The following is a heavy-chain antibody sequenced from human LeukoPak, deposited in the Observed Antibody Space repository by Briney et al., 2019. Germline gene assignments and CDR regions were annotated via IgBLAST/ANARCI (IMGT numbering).Heavy chain of an antibody. CDR2: IYYSGST. D-gene: IGHD3-10*01. J-gene: IGHJ4*02. V-gene: IGHV4-31*03. CDR3: ARGGFGDYYFDY. CDR1: GGSISSGGCY. Sequence: PSETLSVTCTVSGGSISSGGCYSSWIRQHPGEGLEWIGYIYYSGSTYYNPSLKSRVAISVDTSKNQFSLQLSSVTAADTAVYYCARGGFGDYYFDYWGQGTLVTVSS.